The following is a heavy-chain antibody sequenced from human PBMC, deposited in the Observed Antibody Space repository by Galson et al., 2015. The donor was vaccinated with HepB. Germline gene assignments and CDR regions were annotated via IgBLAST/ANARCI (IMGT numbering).Heavy chain of an antibody. V-gene: IGHV1-69*04. CDR2: IIPILGIA. D-gene: IGHD2-21*02. J-gene: IGHJ4*02. Sequence: SVKVSCKASGGTFSSYAISWVRQAPGQGLEWMGRIIPILGIANYAQKFQGRVTITADKSTSTAYMELSSLRSEDTAVYYCARSVVVTAIGYFDYWGQGTLVTVSS. CDR3: ARSVVVTAIGYFDY. CDR1: GGTFSSYA.